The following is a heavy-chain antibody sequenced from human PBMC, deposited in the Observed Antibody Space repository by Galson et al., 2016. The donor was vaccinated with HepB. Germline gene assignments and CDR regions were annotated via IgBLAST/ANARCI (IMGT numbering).Heavy chain of an antibody. Sequence: SVKVSCKASGYTFTGYHMHWVRQAPGQGLEWMGWINPNTGGTNYAEKFQGRVTMTRDTSISTAYMELSKLRSDDTAVYYCARVLRFFPMDVWGIGTTVTVSS. CDR2: INPNTGGT. D-gene: IGHD3-3*01. V-gene: IGHV1-2*02. CDR3: ARVLRFFPMDV. J-gene: IGHJ6*04. CDR1: GYTFTGYH.